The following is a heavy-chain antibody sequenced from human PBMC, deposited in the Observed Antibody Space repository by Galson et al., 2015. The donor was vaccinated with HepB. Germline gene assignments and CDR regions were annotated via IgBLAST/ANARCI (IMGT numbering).Heavy chain of an antibody. CDR3: AGGSGIYYYYGMDV. CDR1: GDSVSSNSAA. CDR2: TYYRSKWYN. V-gene: IGHV6-1*01. Sequence: CAISGDSVSSNSAAWNWIRQSPSRGLEWLGRTYYRSKWYNDYAVSVKSRITINPDTSKNQFSLQLNSVTPEDTAVYYCAGGSGIYYYYGMDVWGQGTTLTVSS. D-gene: IGHD3-10*01. J-gene: IGHJ6*02.